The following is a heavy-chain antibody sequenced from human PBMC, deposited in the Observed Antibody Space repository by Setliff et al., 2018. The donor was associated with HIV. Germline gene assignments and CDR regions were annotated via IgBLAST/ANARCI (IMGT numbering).Heavy chain of an antibody. V-gene: IGHV4-39*01. Sequence: SETLSLTCTVSGGSIRSSSHHWGWIRQSPGKGQQWIGSIYYSGSTHYNESLKRRVTISVDTSKNQFSLKLNSVTAADTALYYCTRHAPSGELYYFDYWGQGILVTVSS. J-gene: IGHJ4*02. D-gene: IGHD3-10*01. CDR1: GGSIRSSSHH. CDR3: TRHAPSGELYYFDY. CDR2: IYYSGST.